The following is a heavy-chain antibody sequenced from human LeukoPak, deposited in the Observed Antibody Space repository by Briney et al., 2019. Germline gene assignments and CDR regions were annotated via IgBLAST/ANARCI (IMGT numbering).Heavy chain of an antibody. CDR3: ARDNRGYSYGRRFDY. CDR2: ISSSGSTI. V-gene: IGHV3-48*03. CDR1: GFTFSSYE. Sequence: GGSLRLXCAASGFTFSSYEMNWVRQAPGKVLEWVSYISSSGSTIYYADSVKGRFTISRDNAKNSLYLQMNSLRAEDTAVYYCARDNRGYSYGRRFDYWGQGTLVTVSS. J-gene: IGHJ4*02. D-gene: IGHD5-18*01.